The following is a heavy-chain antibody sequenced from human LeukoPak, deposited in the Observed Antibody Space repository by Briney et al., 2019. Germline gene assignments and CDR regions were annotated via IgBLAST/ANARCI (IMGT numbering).Heavy chain of an antibody. CDR3: ARTVAVKEGGDY. V-gene: IGHV1-46*01. J-gene: IGHJ4*02. CDR2: INPSGGST. D-gene: IGHD6-19*01. CDR1: GYTFTSYD. Sequence: ASVKVSCKASGYTFTSYDINWVRQATGQGLEWMGIINPSGGSTSYAQKFQGRVTMTRDTSTSTVYMELSSLRSEDTAVYYCARTVAVKEGGDYWGQGTLVTVSS.